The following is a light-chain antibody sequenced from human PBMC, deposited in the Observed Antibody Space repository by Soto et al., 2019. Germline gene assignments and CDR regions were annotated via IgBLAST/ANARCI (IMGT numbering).Light chain of an antibody. J-gene: IGKJ4*01. CDR1: QSVSSNY. Sequence: EIVLTQSPGTLSLSPGERATLSCRASQSVSSNYLAWYQQKPGQAPKRLIYGASSRATGIPDRFSGSGSGTDFILTISRLEPEDFAMYYCQQSGKSFPLTFGGGTKLEI. V-gene: IGKV3-20*01. CDR3: QQSGKSFPLT. CDR2: GAS.